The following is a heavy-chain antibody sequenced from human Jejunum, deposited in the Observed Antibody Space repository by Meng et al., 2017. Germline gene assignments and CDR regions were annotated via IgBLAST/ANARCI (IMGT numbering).Heavy chain of an antibody. J-gene: IGHJ4*02. CDR3: ARYGNLGY. V-gene: IGHV3-7*01. CDR1: GFTFSTSY. Sequence: GESLKISCAASGFTFSTSYMSWVRQAPGKGLEWVDTIKQDGSGQYYVDSVKGRFTISRDNAKNSLYLQLNSLRAEDTAVYYCARYGNLGYWGQGTLVTVSS. CDR2: IKQDGSGQ. D-gene: IGHD1-14*01.